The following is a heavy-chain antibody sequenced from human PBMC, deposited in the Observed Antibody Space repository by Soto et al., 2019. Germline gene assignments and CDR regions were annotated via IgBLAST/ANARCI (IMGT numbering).Heavy chain of an antibody. Sequence: QVQLQESGPGLVKPSQTLSLTCTVSGGSISSGGYYWSWIRQHPGKGLEWIGYIYYSGSTSYNPXLQSRITTSVAXSXNXXALKRSSASAADPAVYCGARGDTRVLGVDVYSCDDWGQATLGSVSS. CDR2: IYYSGST. D-gene: IGHD3-10*01. V-gene: IGHV4-31*03. CDR1: GGSISSGGYY. CDR3: ARGDTRVLGVDVYSCDD. J-gene: IGHJ4*02.